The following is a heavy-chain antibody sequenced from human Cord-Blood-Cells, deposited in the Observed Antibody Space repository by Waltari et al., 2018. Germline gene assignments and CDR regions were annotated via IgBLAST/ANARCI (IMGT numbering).Heavy chain of an antibody. V-gene: IGHV3-48*02. CDR2: ISSSSSTI. CDR1: GFTFSSDS. J-gene: IGHJ5*02. CDR3: ARVRWFDP. Sequence: EVQLVESGGGLVQPGGSMRLSWADSGFTFSSDSMNWVRQAPGKGLEWVSYISSSSSTIYYADSVKGRFTISRDNAKNSLYLQMNSLRDEDTAVYYCARVRWFDPWGQGTLVTVSS.